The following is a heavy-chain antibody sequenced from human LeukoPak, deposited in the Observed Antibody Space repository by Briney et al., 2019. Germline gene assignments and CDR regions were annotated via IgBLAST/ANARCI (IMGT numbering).Heavy chain of an antibody. V-gene: IGHV4-34*01. J-gene: IGHJ5*02. CDR1: GGSFSGYY. CDR3: ARGAVVPAATHNWFDP. Sequence: SETLSLTCAVYGGSFSGYYWSWIRQPPGKGLEWIGEINHSGSTNYNPSLKSRVTISVDTSKNQFSLKLSSVTAADTAVYYCARGAVVPAATHNWFDPWGQGTLVTVSS. D-gene: IGHD2-2*01. CDR2: INHSGST.